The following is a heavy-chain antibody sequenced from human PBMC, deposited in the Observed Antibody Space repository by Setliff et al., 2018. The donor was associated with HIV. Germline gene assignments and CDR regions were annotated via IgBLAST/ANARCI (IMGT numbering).Heavy chain of an antibody. CDR3: AKDDVPRDFDI. J-gene: IGHJ3*02. V-gene: IGHV3-23*01. CDR2: ISGSGIST. CDR1: GFTFSSYA. Sequence: GGSLRLSCAASGFTFSSYAMSWVRQAPGKGLEWVSTISGSGISTYYADSVKGRFTISRDNSKNTLYLQMNSLRVEDTAVYYCAKDDVPRDFDIWGQGTMVTVSS.